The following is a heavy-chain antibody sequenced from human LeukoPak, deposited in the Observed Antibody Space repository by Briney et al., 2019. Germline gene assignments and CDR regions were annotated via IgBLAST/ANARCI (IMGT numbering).Heavy chain of an antibody. V-gene: IGHV4-39*07. D-gene: IGHD3-22*01. CDR2: IYYSGST. J-gene: IGHJ3*02. CDR3: AREGSSYDSSTNDAFDI. Sequence: PSETLSLTCTVSGGSISTSNYYWGWIRQPPGKGLEWIGSIYYSGSTYYNPSLKSRVTISVDTSKNQFSLKLSSVTAADTAVYYCAREGSSYDSSTNDAFDIWGQGTMVTVSS. CDR1: GGSISTSNYY.